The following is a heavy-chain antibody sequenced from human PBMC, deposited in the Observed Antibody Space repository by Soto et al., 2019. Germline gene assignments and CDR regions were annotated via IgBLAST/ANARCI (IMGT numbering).Heavy chain of an antibody. J-gene: IGHJ6*02. CDR1: GFTFSNYG. CDR2: ILYDGSNK. Sequence: PVGSLRLSCAASGFTFSNYGMHWVRQTPGKGLEWVAIILYDGSNKYYGDSVKGRFTISRDNSKNTLYLQVSSLRAEDTAVYYCAKSRDAYNFYFYYGMDVWGQGTTVTVSS. CDR3: AKSRDAYNFYFYYGMDV. D-gene: IGHD2-2*01. V-gene: IGHV3-30*18.